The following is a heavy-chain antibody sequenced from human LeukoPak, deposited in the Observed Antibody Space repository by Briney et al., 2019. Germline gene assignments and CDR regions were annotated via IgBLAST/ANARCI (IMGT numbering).Heavy chain of an antibody. Sequence: GGSLRLSCAASGFTFSDYYMSWIRQAPGKGLEWVSYISSRGSTIYYADSVKGRFTIPRDNAKNSLYLQMNSLRAEDTAVYYCARDVSAYYYDSSGYPDYWGQGTLVTVSS. D-gene: IGHD3-22*01. CDR3: ARDVSAYYYDSSGYPDY. CDR2: ISSRGSTI. J-gene: IGHJ4*02. CDR1: GFTFSDYY. V-gene: IGHV3-11*01.